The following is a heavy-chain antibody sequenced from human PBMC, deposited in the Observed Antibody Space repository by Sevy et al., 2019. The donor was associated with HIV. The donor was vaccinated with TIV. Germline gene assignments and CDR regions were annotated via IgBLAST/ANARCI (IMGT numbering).Heavy chain of an antibody. CDR1: GFTVSNNF. Sequence: GGSLRLSCAASGFTVSNNFVTWVRQAPGKGLEWVSFIYIDGRTYYADSVKGRFTIPRDNSKNMVYLQLNSLRDEDTAVYYSASSCPAGHDWGQGTLVTVSS. J-gene: IGHJ4*02. D-gene: IGHD2-2*01. CDR3: ASSCPAGHD. V-gene: IGHV3-53*01. CDR2: IYIDGRT.